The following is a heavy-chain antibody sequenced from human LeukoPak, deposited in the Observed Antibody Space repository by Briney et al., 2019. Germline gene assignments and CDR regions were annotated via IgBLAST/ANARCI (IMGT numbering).Heavy chain of an antibody. CDR1: GFTFINSA. CDR2: IVVGSGNT. V-gene: IGHV1-58*01. CDR3: ARDRNYGENLDY. Sequence: SVKVSCKASGFTFINSAVQWVRQARGQRLEWIGWIVVGSGNTNYAQKFQERVTITRDMSTSTAYMELSSLRSEDTAVYYCARDRNYGENLDYWGQGTLVTVSS. J-gene: IGHJ4*02. D-gene: IGHD4-17*01.